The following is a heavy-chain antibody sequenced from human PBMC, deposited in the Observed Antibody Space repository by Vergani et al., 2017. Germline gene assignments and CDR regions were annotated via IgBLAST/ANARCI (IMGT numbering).Heavy chain of an antibody. Sequence: QVQLQESGPGLVKPSETLSLTCTVSGGSISSYYWSWIRQPPGKGLEWIGYIYYSGSTNYNPSLKSRVTISVDTSKNQFSLKLSSVTAADTAVYYCAREAGGPLVVTAIPFVDYWGQGTLVTVSS. V-gene: IGHV4-59*01. D-gene: IGHD2-21*02. CDR3: AREAGGPLVVTAIPFVDY. CDR1: GGSISSYY. CDR2: IYYSGST. J-gene: IGHJ4*02.